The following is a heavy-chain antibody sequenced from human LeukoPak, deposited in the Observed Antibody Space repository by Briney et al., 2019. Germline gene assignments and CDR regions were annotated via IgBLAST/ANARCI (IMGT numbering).Heavy chain of an antibody. D-gene: IGHD3-9*01. CDR1: GGSISSSSYY. CDR3: ARQGSGRYFDWLLSGVYFDY. V-gene: IGHV4-39*01. CDR2: IYYSGST. Sequence: SETLSLTCTVSGGSISSSSYYWGWIRQPPGKGLEWIGSIYYSGSTYYNPSLKSRVTISVDTSKNQFSLKLSSVTAADTAVYYCARQGSGRYFDWLLSGVYFDYWGQGTLVTVSS. J-gene: IGHJ4*02.